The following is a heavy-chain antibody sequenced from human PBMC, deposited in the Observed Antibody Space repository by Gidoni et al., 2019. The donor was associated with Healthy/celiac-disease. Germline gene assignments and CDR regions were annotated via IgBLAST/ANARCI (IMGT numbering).Heavy chain of an antibody. Sequence: QVQLQESGPGLVKPSQTLSLTCTVYGGSISSGSSYWCWIRQPAGKGLQWIGRIYTSGSTNYNPALTSRVTISVDPSKTHFSLKLSFVTAADTAVYYCARDVYSRKGNYFDYWGQGTLVTVSS. CDR2: IYTSGST. V-gene: IGHV4-61*02. CDR3: ARDVYSRKGNYFDY. J-gene: IGHJ4*02. D-gene: IGHD6-13*01. CDR1: GGSISSGSSY.